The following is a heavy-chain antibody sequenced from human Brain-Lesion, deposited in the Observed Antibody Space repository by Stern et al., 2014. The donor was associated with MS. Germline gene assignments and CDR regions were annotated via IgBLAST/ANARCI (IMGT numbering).Heavy chain of an antibody. CDR3: ARLFSGSYYYFDS. CDR1: GYSFTTYW. J-gene: IGHJ4*02. D-gene: IGHD1-26*01. CDR2: SCPGDSDT. Sequence: EVQLVESGAEVKKPGETLKITCKGSGYSFTTYWIRWVRQMPGKGLEWMGISCPGDSDTRSSPSFQGQVTISADKSISTAYLQWSSLKASETAMYYCARLFSGSYYYFDSWGQGTLVTVSS. V-gene: IGHV5-51*01.